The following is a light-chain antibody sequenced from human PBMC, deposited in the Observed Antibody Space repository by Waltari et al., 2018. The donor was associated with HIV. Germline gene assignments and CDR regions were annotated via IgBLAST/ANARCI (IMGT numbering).Light chain of an antibody. Sequence: QSALTQPASVSGSPGQSITISCTGTNSDVGGYNYVSWYQQYPGKAPKLMIYDVSNRPSGVSNRFSASKSGNTASLTISGLQADDEADYYCSSYTSSITVVFGGGTKLTVL. J-gene: IGLJ2*01. CDR1: NSDVGGYNY. V-gene: IGLV2-14*01. CDR3: SSYTSSITVV. CDR2: DVS.